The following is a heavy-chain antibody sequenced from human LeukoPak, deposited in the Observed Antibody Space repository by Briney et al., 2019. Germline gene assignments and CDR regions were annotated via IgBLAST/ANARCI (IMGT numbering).Heavy chain of an antibody. V-gene: IGHV3-7*01. Sequence: GGSLRLSCAASGFTFSSYSMSWVRQAPGKGLEWVANIKQDGSEKNYVGSVKGRFTIARDNAKNSLYLQMNSLRAEDTAVYYCARSLVVGATYPYHWGQGTLVTVSS. J-gene: IGHJ5*02. CDR1: GFTFSSYS. D-gene: IGHD1-26*01. CDR2: IKQDGSEK. CDR3: ARSLVVGATYPYH.